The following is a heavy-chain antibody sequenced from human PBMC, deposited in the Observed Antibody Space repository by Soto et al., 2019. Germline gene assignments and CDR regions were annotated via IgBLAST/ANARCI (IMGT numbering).Heavy chain of an antibody. D-gene: IGHD3-22*01. Sequence: PSETLSLTCAVSGYSISSGYYWGWIRQPPGNGLEWIGSLYHGGSNYYNPSLNSRVTLSIDMTNNHVSLILNSVTAADTAVYYCARVGPWVPYYYDSSPYTFENWFDPWGQGTLVTVSS. V-gene: IGHV4-38-2*01. CDR1: GYSISSGYY. CDR3: ARVGPWVPYYYDSSPYTFENWFDP. J-gene: IGHJ5*02. CDR2: LYHGGSN.